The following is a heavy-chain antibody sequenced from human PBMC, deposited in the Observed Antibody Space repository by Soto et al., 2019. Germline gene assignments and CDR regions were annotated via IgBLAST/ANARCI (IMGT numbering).Heavy chain of an antibody. D-gene: IGHD6-19*01. CDR1: GFTFSSYG. CDR2: ISYDGSNK. J-gene: IGHJ4*02. Sequence: QVQLVESGGGVVQPGRSLRLSCAASGFTFSSYGLHWVRQAPGRGLGWVAVISYDGSNKYYADSVKGRFTISRDNSKNTLYLQMNSLRAEDTAVYYCAKDEGSSGLGYWGQGTLVTVSS. V-gene: IGHV3-30*18. CDR3: AKDEGSSGLGY.